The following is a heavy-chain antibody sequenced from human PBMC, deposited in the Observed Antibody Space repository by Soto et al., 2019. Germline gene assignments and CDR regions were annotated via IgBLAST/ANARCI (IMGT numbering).Heavy chain of an antibody. CDR3: AAGGGLPRYY. CDR1: GGSISSGDCY. D-gene: IGHD5-12*01. Sequence: SETLSLTCTVSGGSISSGDCYWSWIRQPPGKGLEWIGFMYYSGSTYYNPSFKSRVTISIDRSKNQFSLKLSSVTAADTAVYYCAAGGGLPRYYWGQGTLVTVSS. CDR2: MYYSGST. V-gene: IGHV4-30-4*01. J-gene: IGHJ4*02.